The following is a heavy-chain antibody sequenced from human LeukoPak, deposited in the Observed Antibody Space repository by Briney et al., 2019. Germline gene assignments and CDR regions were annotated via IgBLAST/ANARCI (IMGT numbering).Heavy chain of an antibody. CDR3: AREGTYYYDSSGYSFDY. Sequence: GGSLRLSCAASGFTFGSYGMTWVRQAPGKGLEWVSGINWNGGSTGYADSVKGRFTISRDNAKNSLYLQMNSLRAEDTALYYCAREGTYYYDSSGYSFDYWGQGTLVTVSS. D-gene: IGHD3-22*01. CDR2: INWNGGST. J-gene: IGHJ4*02. V-gene: IGHV3-20*04. CDR1: GFTFGSYG.